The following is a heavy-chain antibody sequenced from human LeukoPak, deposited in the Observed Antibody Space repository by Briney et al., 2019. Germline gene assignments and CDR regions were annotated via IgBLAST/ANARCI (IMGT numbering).Heavy chain of an antibody. CDR1: GGSISGYY. D-gene: IGHD3-10*01. CDR3: ARERYYGSGSYRGYYYYGMDV. J-gene: IGHJ6*02. Sequence: PSETLSLTCTVSGGSISGYYWSWIRQPPGKGLEWIGYIYYSGSTNYNPSLKSRVTISVDTSKNQFSLKLSSVTAADTAVYYCARERYYGSGSYRGYYYYGMDVWGQGTTVTVSS. V-gene: IGHV4-59*01. CDR2: IYYSGST.